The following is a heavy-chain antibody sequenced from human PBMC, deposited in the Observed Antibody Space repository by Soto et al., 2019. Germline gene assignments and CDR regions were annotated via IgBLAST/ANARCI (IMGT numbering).Heavy chain of an antibody. CDR2: IIPIFGTS. D-gene: IGHD3-22*01. Sequence: QVQLVQSGAEVKKPGSSVKVSCKASGGTFSSYAISWVRQAPGQGLEWMGGIIPIFGTSKYAQKFKGRVTITADESTSTAYMELSSLRSEDTAVYYCARCSGPMYYDSSGYSSFDYWGQGTLVTVSS. CDR1: GGTFSSYA. J-gene: IGHJ4*02. CDR3: ARCSGPMYYDSSGYSSFDY. V-gene: IGHV1-69*01.